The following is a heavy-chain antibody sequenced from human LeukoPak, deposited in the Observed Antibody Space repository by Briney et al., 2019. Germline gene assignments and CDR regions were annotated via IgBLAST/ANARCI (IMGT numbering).Heavy chain of an antibody. Sequence: GGSLRLSCAASGFTFSSYWMSWVRQAPGKGLEWVANIKQDESEKYYVDSVKGRFTISRDNAKNSLYLQMNSLRAEDTAVYYCARHGYSGYGGFDYWGQGTLVTVSS. V-gene: IGHV3-7*01. CDR2: IKQDESEK. CDR1: GFTFSSYW. J-gene: IGHJ4*02. D-gene: IGHD5-12*01. CDR3: ARHGYSGYGGFDY.